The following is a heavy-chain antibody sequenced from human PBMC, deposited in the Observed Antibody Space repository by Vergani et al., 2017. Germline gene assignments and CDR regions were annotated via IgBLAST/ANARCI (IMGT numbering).Heavy chain of an antibody. V-gene: IGHV4-61*02. CDR1: GGSINSGSYY. CDR2: IHSSGTT. CDR3: ARDSWTSDLSGVSCFDT. Sequence: QVQLHESGPGLVKPSQTLSLTCTVSGGSINSGSYYWSWIRQPAGKGLEWIGRIHSSGTTNYNPSLKSRVTLSVDTSKNQLSLKMTSVTAADTAVYYCARDSWTSDLSGVSCFDTWGQGTLVTVSS. D-gene: IGHD1-26*01. J-gene: IGHJ5*02.